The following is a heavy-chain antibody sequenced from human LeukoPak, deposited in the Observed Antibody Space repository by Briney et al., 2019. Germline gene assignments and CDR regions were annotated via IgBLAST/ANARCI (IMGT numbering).Heavy chain of an antibody. CDR1: GYNFIDYY. D-gene: IGHD1-26*01. J-gene: IGHJ4*02. Sequence: GASVKVSCKASGYNFIDYYIHWVRQVPGQGLEWMGWINPDGGATAYGEKFQDRVNMTADTTINTVYMELSSLTFADSALYYCARGAMGHWGQGTLVTVSS. V-gene: IGHV1-2*02. CDR3: ARGAMGH. CDR2: INPDGGAT.